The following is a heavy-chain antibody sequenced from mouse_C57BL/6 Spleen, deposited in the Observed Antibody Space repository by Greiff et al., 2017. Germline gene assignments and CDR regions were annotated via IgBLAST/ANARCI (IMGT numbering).Heavy chain of an antibody. CDR2: IRSKSNNYAT. Sequence: EVKLVESGGGLVQPKGSLKLSCAASGFSFNTYAMNWVRQAPGKGLEWVARIRSKSNNYATYYADSVKDRFTISRDDSESMLYLQMNNLKTEDTAMYCCVRPGYSNYGFAYGGQGTLVTVSA. V-gene: IGHV10-1*01. D-gene: IGHD2-5*01. J-gene: IGHJ3*01. CDR1: GFSFNTYA. CDR3: VRPGYSNYGFAY.